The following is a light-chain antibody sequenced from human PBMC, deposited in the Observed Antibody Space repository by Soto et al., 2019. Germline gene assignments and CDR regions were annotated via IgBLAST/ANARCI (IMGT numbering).Light chain of an antibody. V-gene: IGKV4-1*01. CDR3: QQDYASPYT. J-gene: IGKJ2*01. CDR1: QRGLFRSNNKNS. Sequence: DIVMPQSPDSLAVSLGERATINCKSIQRGLFRSNNKNSLSWFQQKPGQPPKVLIYWASIRESGVPDRFSGSGSGTDFTRTISDLQAEDVAVYYCQQDYASPYTFGQGTQVYIK. CDR2: WAS.